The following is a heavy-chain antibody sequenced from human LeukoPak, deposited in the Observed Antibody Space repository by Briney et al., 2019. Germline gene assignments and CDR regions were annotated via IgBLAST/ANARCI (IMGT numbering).Heavy chain of an antibody. CDR3: ARSGYSYGDDDFDI. Sequence: GASVKVSCKASGYTFTGYYMQWVRQAPGQGLEWMGWINPNSGGTKYAQKFQGRVTMTRDTSISSAYMELSRLRSDDTAVYYCARSGYSYGDDDFDIWGQGTMVTVSS. CDR2: INPNSGGT. CDR1: GYTFTGYY. J-gene: IGHJ3*02. D-gene: IGHD5-18*01. V-gene: IGHV1-2*02.